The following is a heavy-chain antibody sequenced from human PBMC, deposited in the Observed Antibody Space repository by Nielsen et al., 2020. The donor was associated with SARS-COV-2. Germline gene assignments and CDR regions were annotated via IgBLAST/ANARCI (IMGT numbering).Heavy chain of an antibody. D-gene: IGHD2/OR15-2a*01. V-gene: IGHV3-15*01. Sequence: GESLKISCAASGFTFSNAWMSWVRQAPGKGLEWVGRTKSKTDGGTTDYAAPVKGRFTISRDDSKNTLYLQMNSLKTEDTAVYYCTLPNTSDAFDIWGQGTMVTVSS. J-gene: IGHJ3*02. CDR2: TKSKTDGGTT. CDR1: GFTFSNAW. CDR3: TLPNTSDAFDI.